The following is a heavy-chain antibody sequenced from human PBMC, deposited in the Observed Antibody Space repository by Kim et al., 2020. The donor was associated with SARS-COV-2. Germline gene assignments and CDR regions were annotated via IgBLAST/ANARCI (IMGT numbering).Heavy chain of an antibody. V-gene: IGHV3-30*02. J-gene: IGHJ6*02. D-gene: IGHD6-13*01. Sequence: KGRFTISRDNSNNTLDLQMNSLRAEDTAVYYCANAGLWYSSTSGVRGGMDVWGQGTTVTVSS. CDR3: ANAGLWYSSTSGVRGGMDV.